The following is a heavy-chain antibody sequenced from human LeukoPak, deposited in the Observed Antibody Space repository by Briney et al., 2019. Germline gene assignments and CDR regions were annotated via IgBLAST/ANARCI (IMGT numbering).Heavy chain of an antibody. CDR1: GYTFTSYD. CDR3: ARGLNSGSTGNY. V-gene: IGHV1-8*01. CDR2: MNPNSGNT. Sequence: ASVTVFCKASGYTFTSYDINWVQQAPGQGLEWMGWMNPNSGNTGYAQKFQGRVTMTRNTSISTAYMELSSLRSADTAVSYSARGLNSGSTGNYWGRGPLVTVS. D-gene: IGHD1-26*01. J-gene: IGHJ4*02.